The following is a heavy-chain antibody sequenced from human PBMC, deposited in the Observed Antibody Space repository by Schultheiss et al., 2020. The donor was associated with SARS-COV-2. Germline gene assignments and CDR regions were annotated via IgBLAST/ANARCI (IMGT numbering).Heavy chain of an antibody. J-gene: IGHJ3*02. V-gene: IGHV4-39*01. CDR1: GGSISSSSYY. CDR2: IYYSGST. D-gene: IGHD2-2*01. CDR3: ARPMTAMPYDAFDI. Sequence: GSLRLTCTVSGGSISSSSYYWGWIRQPPGKGLEWIGSIYYSGSTYYNPSLKSRVTISVDTSKNQFSLKLSSVTAADTAVYYCARPMTAMPYDAFDIWGQGTMVTVSS.